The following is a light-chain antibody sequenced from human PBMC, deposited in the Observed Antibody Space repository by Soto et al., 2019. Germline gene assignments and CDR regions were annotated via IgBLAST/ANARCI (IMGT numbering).Light chain of an antibody. CDR3: QQRSNWV. V-gene: IGKV3-11*01. Sequence: ETVLTQSPATLSLSPGERATLSCRASQSVSIYLAWYQQKPGQAPRLLIYDASKRAPGVPARFSGSGSGTDFSLTISSLEPEDFEVYYCQQRSNWVFGPGTKVDIK. CDR2: DAS. J-gene: IGKJ3*01. CDR1: QSVSIY.